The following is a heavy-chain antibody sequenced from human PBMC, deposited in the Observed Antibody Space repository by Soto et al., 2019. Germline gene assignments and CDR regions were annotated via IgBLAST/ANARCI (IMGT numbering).Heavy chain of an antibody. Sequence: ASETLSLTCTVSGGSISNYYWNWIRQSPGKGLEWIGYIYSSGSTHYNPSLQNRVTISIDTSKNQVSLKVNSVTAADTAVYYCARDDYTPPRDRYLHHWGQGTLVTVSS. J-gene: IGHJ1*01. D-gene: IGHD2-2*02. V-gene: IGHV4-59*01. CDR1: GGSISNYY. CDR3: ARDDYTPPRDRYLHH. CDR2: IYSSGST.